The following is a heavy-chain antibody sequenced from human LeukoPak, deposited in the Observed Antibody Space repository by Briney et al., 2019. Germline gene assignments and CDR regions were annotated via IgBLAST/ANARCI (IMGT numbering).Heavy chain of an antibody. CDR2: IYYSGRT. Sequence: TSETLSLTCSVSGGSISSYYWSWIRQPPGKGLEWIGHIYYSGRTSYNPSLKSRVTISVDTSKNQFSLKLSYVTAADTAVYYCARRGRYFDWFDPWGQGTLITVSS. CDR3: ARRGRYFDWFDP. V-gene: IGHV4-59*01. CDR1: GGSISSYY. D-gene: IGHD3-9*01. J-gene: IGHJ5*02.